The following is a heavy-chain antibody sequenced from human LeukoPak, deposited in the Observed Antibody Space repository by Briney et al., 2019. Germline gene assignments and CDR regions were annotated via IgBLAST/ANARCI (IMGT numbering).Heavy chain of an antibody. V-gene: IGHV3-30*02. Sequence: GGSLRLSCAASGFTFSSYGMHWVRQAPGKGLEWVAFIRYDGSNKYYADSVKGRFTISRDNSKNTLYLQMNSLRAEDTAVYYCARDESSNDAFDIWGQGTMVTVSS. D-gene: IGHD3-22*01. CDR1: GFTFSSYG. CDR2: IRYDGSNK. J-gene: IGHJ3*02. CDR3: ARDESSNDAFDI.